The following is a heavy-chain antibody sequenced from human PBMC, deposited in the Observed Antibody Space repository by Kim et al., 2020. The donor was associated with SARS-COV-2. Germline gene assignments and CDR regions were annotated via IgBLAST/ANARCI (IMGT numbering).Heavy chain of an antibody. CDR1: GYTFTGYY. J-gene: IGHJ4*02. V-gene: IGHV1-2*06. Sequence: ASVKVSCKASGYTFTGYYMHWVRQAPGQGLEWMGRINPNSGGTNYAQKFQGRVTMTRDTSISTAYMELSRLRSDDTAVYYCARGPLRATLKFDYWGQGTLVTVSS. CDR2: INPNSGGT. D-gene: IGHD1-26*01. CDR3: ARGPLRATLKFDY.